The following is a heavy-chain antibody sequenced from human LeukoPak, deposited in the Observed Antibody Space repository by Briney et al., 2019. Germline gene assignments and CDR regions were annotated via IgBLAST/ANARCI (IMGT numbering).Heavy chain of an antibody. D-gene: IGHD5-24*01. CDR3: ARESRWDFDS. CDR2: ISSSGSSA. J-gene: IGHJ4*02. Sequence: PGGSLRLSCAASGFRISDYFMTWIRQAPGKGLEWISYISSSGSSAYYADSVKGRFTISRDNARNSLYLQMNSLRAEDTAVYYCARESRWDFDSWGQGTLVSVSP. CDR1: GFRISDYF. V-gene: IGHV3-11*04.